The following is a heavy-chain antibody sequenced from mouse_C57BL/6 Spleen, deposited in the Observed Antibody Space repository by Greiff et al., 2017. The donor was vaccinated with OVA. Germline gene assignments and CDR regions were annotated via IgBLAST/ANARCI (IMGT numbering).Heavy chain of an antibody. CDR2: IDPSDSET. V-gene: IGHV1-52*01. CDR3: ARGESYPGFAY. CDR1: GYTFTSYW. Sequence: QVQLQQPGAELVRPGSSVKLSCKASGYTFTSYWMHWVKQRPIQGLEWIGNIDPSDSETHYNQKFKDKATLTVDKSSSTAYMQLSSLTSEDSAVYYCARGESYPGFAYWGQGTLVTVSA. J-gene: IGHJ3*01.